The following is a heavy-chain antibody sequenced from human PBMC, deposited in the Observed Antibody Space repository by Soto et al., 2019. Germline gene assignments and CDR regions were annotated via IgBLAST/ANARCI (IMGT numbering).Heavy chain of an antibody. CDR2: INPSGGSI. CDR1: GYTFTSFY. V-gene: IGHV1-46*01. Sequence: GASVKVSCKASGYTFTSFYIHWVRQAPGQGLEWMGIINPSGGSIIYAQKFQGRVTMTRDTSTSTVYMELSSLRSDDTAVYYCARDQVRGKGAAAITKGLEGTPYYYYALDVWGQGTTVTVSS. CDR3: ARDQVRGKGAAAITKGLEGTPYYYYALDV. D-gene: IGHD2-2*01. J-gene: IGHJ6*02.